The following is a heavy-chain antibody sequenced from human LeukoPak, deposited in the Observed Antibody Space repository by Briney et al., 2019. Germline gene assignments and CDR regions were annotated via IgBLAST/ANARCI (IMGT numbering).Heavy chain of an antibody. Sequence: SETLSLTCNVSGGSISSGGCYWSWIRQPPGKGLEWIGYIYHSGGTYYNPSLKSRVTISVDRSKNQFSLKLSSVTAADTAVYYCASSSWPPRDYWGQGTLVTVSS. CDR3: ASSSWPPRDY. V-gene: IGHV4-30-2*01. J-gene: IGHJ4*02. CDR1: GGSISSGGCY. CDR2: IYHSGGT. D-gene: IGHD6-13*01.